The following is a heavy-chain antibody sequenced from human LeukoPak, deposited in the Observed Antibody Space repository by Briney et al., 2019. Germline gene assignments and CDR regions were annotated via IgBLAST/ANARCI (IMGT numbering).Heavy chain of an antibody. Sequence: SETLSLTCTVSGGSISSSNYYWGWIRQPPGKGLEWIGGMYYSGNTYYNPSLKSRVTISVDTSKNQFSLKLRSVTAADTAVYYCARASVAPMINYWGQGTLVTVSS. J-gene: IGHJ4*02. CDR1: GGSISSSNYY. V-gene: IGHV4-39*07. D-gene: IGHD3-16*01. CDR2: MYYSGNT. CDR3: ARASVAPMINY.